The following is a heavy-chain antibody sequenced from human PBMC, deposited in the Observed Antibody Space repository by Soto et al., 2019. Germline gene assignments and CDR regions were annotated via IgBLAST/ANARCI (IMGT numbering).Heavy chain of an antibody. CDR1: GYTFTNYA. Sequence: QVQLVQSGAEVKKPGASVKVSCKASGYTFTNYAISWVRQAPGQGREWMGWISAYNGNTNYAQKLQGRVTMTTDTSTSTAYVELRGLSSDATAVYSCARDLPPKDYWGQGTLVTVSS. V-gene: IGHV1-18*01. CDR2: ISAYNGNT. CDR3: ARDLPPKDY. J-gene: IGHJ4*02.